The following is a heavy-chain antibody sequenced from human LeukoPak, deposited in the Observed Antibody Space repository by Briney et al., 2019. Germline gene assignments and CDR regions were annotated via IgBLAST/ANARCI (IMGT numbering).Heavy chain of an antibody. Sequence: ASVKVSCKASGYTFTAYYIHWVRQAPGQGLEWMGWINPNSGGTIYERKFQGRVTLTRDTSINTAYMELNGLRSDDTAVYYCARVALYGSGSYLSYWGQGSLDTVSS. CDR2: INPNSGGT. V-gene: IGHV1-2*02. CDR3: ARVALYGSGSYLSY. J-gene: IGHJ4*02. D-gene: IGHD3-10*01. CDR1: GYTFTAYY.